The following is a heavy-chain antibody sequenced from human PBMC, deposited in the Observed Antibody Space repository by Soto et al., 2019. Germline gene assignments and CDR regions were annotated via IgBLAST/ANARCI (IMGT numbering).Heavy chain of an antibody. D-gene: IGHD2-2*01. CDR1: GGTFGSYA. CDR3: ARSQGSSTSLEIYYYYYYGMDV. J-gene: IGHJ6*02. Sequence: QVQLVQSGAEVQKPGSSVKVSCKASGGTFGSYAISWVRQAPGQGLEWMGGIIPIPGTANYAQKFQARVTIAADESTSTAYMELSSLRSEDTAVYYCARSQGSSTSLEIYYYYYYGMDVWGQGTTVTVSS. V-gene: IGHV1-69*01. CDR2: IIPIPGTA.